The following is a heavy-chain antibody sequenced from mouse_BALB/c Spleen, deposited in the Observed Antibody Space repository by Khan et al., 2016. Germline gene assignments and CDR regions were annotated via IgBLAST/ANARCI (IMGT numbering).Heavy chain of an antibody. J-gene: IGHJ3*01. D-gene: IGHD2-1*01. V-gene: IGHV3-6*02. Sequence: EVQLQESGPGLVKPSQSLSLTCSVTGYSITSGYYWNWIRQFPGNKLEWMGYISYDGSNKYNPSLKNRIAITRDTSKNQFFLKLNSVTTEDTATYFCATYGNYEEFAYWGQGTLVTVSA. CDR2: ISYDGSN. CDR3: ATYGNYEEFAY. CDR1: GYSITSGYY.